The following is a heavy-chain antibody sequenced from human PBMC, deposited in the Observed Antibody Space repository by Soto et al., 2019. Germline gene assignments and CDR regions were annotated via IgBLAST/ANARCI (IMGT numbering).Heavy chain of an antibody. CDR1: GYTFTSYA. V-gene: IGHV1-3*01. CDR3: ARGYSSSAGANFYYYYYIDV. D-gene: IGHD6-6*01. CDR2: INAGNGNT. Sequence: ASVKVSCKASGYTFTSYAMHWVRQAPGQRLEWMGWINAGNGNTKYSQKFQGRVTITRDTSASTAYMELSRLRSDDTAVYYCARGYSSSAGANFYYYYYIDVWGKGTTVTVSS. J-gene: IGHJ6*03.